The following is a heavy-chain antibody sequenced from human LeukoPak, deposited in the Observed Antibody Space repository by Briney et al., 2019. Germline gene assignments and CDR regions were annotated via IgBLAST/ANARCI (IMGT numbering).Heavy chain of an antibody. CDR3: AKDGIGGIYYDSSGYFDN. J-gene: IGHJ4*02. D-gene: IGHD3-22*01. V-gene: IGHV3-23*01. CDR2: ISGSGGST. Sequence: PGGSLRLSCAASGFTFNNYAMSWVRQAPGKGLEWVSAISGSGGSTYYEDPLKGRFTISRDNSKNTLYLPMNSVRAEDTALYYCAKDGIGGIYYDSSGYFDNWGQGTLVTVSS. CDR1: GFTFNNYA.